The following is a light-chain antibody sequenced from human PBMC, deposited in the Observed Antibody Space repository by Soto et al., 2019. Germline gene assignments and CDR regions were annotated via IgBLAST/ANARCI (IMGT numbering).Light chain of an antibody. Sequence: EIVLTQSPGTLSLSPGERATLSCRASQSVRSSFFAWYQQKPGQAPRLLIYDVSIRATGTPDRFGGSGSGTDLTLTINRVEPEDFAMYYCQQYEDLVVYTFCQGTKLAI. CDR1: QSVRSSF. CDR2: DVS. V-gene: IGKV3-20*01. CDR3: QQYEDLVVYT. J-gene: IGKJ2*01.